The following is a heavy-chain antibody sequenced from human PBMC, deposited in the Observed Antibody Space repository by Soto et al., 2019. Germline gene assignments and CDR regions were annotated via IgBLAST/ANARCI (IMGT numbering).Heavy chain of an antibody. D-gene: IGHD3-16*02. Sequence: GGSLRLSFAASGFTFSSYGMHWVRQAPGKGLEWVAVISYDGSNKYYADSVKGRFTISRDNSKNTLYLQMNSLRAEDTAVYYCAKDLNDYVWGSYRYTCPFDYWGQGTLVTVSS. V-gene: IGHV3-30*18. CDR2: ISYDGSNK. CDR3: AKDLNDYVWGSYRYTCPFDY. J-gene: IGHJ4*02. CDR1: GFTFSSYG.